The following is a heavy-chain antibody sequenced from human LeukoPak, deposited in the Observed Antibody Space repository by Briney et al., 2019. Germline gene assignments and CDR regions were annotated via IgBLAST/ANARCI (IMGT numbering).Heavy chain of an antibody. CDR1: GGSISSGGYY. V-gene: IGHV4-30-2*01. Sequence: SETLSLTCTFSGGSISSGGYYWSWIRQPPGKGLEWTGYIYHSGSTYYNPSLKSRVTISVDRSKNQFSLKLSSVTAADTAVYYCARDISGTSSGAFDIWGQGTMVTVSS. D-gene: IGHD1-7*01. J-gene: IGHJ3*02. CDR3: ARDISGTSSGAFDI. CDR2: IYHSGST.